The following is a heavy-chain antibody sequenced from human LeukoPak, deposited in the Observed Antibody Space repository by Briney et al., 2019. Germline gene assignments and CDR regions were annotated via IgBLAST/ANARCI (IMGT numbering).Heavy chain of an antibody. J-gene: IGHJ4*02. CDR3: ARGLNCSSTSCYLDYFDY. V-gene: IGHV3-21*01. CDR2: ISSSSSYI. CDR1: GFTFSGYS. D-gene: IGHD2-2*01. Sequence: GGSLRLSCAASGFTFSGYSMNWVRQAPGKGLEWVSSISSSSSYIYYADSVKGRFTISRDNAKNSLYLQMNSLRAEDTAVYYCARGLNCSSTSCYLDYFDYWGQGTLVTVSS.